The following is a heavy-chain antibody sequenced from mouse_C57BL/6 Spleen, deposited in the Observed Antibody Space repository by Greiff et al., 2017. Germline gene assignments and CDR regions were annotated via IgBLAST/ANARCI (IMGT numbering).Heavy chain of an antibody. D-gene: IGHD1-1*01. CDR2: INPNNGGT. J-gene: IGHJ2*01. CDR3: AKCNYYGSSYYYIDY. V-gene: IGHV1-18*01. CDR1: GYTFTDSN. Sequence: EVQLQESGPELVKPGASVKIPCKASGYTFTDSNMDWVKQSHGKSLEWIGDINPNNGGTIYNQKFKGKATLTVAKSSSTAYMELRSLTSEDTAVYYGAKCNYYGSSYYYIDYWGQGTTRTVSS.